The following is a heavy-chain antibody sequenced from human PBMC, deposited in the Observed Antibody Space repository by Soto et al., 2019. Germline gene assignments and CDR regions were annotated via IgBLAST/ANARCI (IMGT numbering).Heavy chain of an antibody. CDR3: ARVRDWFDP. J-gene: IGHJ5*02. Sequence: GTLSLTCAVYGGSFSGYYWNWIRQPPGKGLEWIGEIDHSGYTNYNPSLKSRVTISVDTSKNQFSLRLTSVTAADTAVYYCARVRDWFDPWGQGTLVTVSS. CDR1: GGSFSGYY. V-gene: IGHV4-34*01. D-gene: IGHD3-3*01. CDR2: IDHSGYT.